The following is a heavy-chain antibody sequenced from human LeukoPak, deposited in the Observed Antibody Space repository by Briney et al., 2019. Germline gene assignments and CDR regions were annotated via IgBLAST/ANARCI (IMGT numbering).Heavy chain of an antibody. V-gene: IGHV4-34*01. D-gene: IGHD6-6*01. Sequence: SETLSLTCAVYGGSFGGYYWSWIRQPPGKGLEWIGEINHSGSTNYNPSLKSRVTISVDTSKNQFSLKLSSVTAADTAVYYCARSIAARPYFDYWGQGTLVTVSS. J-gene: IGHJ4*02. CDR1: GGSFGGYY. CDR2: INHSGST. CDR3: ARSIAARPYFDY.